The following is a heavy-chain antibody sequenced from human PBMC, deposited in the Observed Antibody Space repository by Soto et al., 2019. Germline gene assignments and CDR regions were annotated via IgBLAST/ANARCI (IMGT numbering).Heavy chain of an antibody. CDR1: GYTFTSYA. V-gene: IGHV1-3*01. Sequence: ASVKVSCKASGYTFTSYAMHWVRQAPGQRLEWMGWINAGNGNTKYSQKFQGRLTITKDTSKNQVVLTMTNMDPADTGTYYCVHLSIEGEFDPWGQGTLVTVSS. CDR3: VHLSIEGEFDP. J-gene: IGHJ5*02. D-gene: IGHD6-6*01. CDR2: INAGNGNT.